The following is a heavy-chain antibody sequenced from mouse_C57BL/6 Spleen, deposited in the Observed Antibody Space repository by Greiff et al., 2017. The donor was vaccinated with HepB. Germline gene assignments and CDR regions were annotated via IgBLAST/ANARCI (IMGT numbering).Heavy chain of an antibody. Sequence: EVHLVESGGGLVKPGGSLKLSCAASGFTFSDYGMHWVRQAPEKGLEWVAYISSGSSTIYYADTVKGRFTISRDNAKNTLFLQMTSLRSEDTAMYYCAGAAQATYWFAYWGQGTLVTVSA. V-gene: IGHV5-17*01. J-gene: IGHJ3*01. CDR1: GFTFSDYG. D-gene: IGHD3-2*02. CDR2: ISSGSSTI. CDR3: AGAAQATYWFAY.